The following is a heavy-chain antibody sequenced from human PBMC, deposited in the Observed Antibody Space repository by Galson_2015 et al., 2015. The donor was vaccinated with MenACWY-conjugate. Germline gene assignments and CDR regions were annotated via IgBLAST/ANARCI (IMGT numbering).Heavy chain of an antibody. V-gene: IGHV3-23*01. CDR2: IGGSGDST. CDR1: GFTFSNFG. D-gene: IGHD1-26*01. CDR3: AKFGPSGGVTTGWILHLDS. J-gene: IGHJ4*02. Sequence: SLRLSCAASGFTFSNFGLSWVRKAPGEGLEWVSSIGGSGDSTYYADSVKGRFTISRDNSRNTLSLQMNSLRAEDTAVYYCAKFGPSGGVTTGWILHLDSWGQGTPVTVSP.